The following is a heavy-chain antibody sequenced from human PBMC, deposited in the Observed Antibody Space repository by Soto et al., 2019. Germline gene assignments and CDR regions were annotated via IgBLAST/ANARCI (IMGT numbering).Heavy chain of an antibody. Sequence: QVQLVQSGAEVKKPGASVKVSCKTSGYTFTSFGITWVRQAPGQGLEWMGWITTYNGNTTYAQKVQGRVTMTTDTSTTTAYMELRSLRSDDTAVYYCARMYYYGSGSYYNARNIALIAAVGAQADYWGQGTLVTVSS. CDR3: ARMYYYGSGSYYNARNIALIAAVGAQADY. CDR2: ITTYNGNT. V-gene: IGHV1-18*01. D-gene: IGHD3-10*01. CDR1: GYTFTSFG. J-gene: IGHJ4*02.